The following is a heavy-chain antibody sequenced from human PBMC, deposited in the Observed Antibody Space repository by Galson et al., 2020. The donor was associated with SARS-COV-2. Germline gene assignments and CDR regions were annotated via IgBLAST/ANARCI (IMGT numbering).Heavy chain of an antibody. D-gene: IGHD2-15*01. CDR3: AILPLGTDCSGGSCYYYYYYMDV. CDR1: GGSISSYY. J-gene: IGHJ6*03. V-gene: IGHV4-59*12. Sequence: SETLSLTCTVSGGSISSYYWSWIRQPPGKGLEWIGYIYYSGSTNYNPSLKSRVTISVDTSKNQFSLKLSSVTAADTAVYYCAILPLGTDCSGGSCYYYYYYMDVWGKGTTVTVSS. CDR2: IYYSGST.